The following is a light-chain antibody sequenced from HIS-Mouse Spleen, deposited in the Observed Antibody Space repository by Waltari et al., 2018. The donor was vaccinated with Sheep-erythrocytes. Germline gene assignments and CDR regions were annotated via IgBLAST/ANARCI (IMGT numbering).Light chain of an antibody. CDR2: DAS. CDR1: QSVSSY. CDR3: QQRSNWPPT. J-gene: IGKJ1*01. V-gene: IGKV3-11*01. Sequence: LTQSPSFLSASVGDRVTITCRASQSVSSYLAWYQQKPGQAPRLLIYDASNRATGIPARFSGSGSGTDFTLTISSLEPEDFAVYYCQQRSNWPPTFGQGTKVEIK.